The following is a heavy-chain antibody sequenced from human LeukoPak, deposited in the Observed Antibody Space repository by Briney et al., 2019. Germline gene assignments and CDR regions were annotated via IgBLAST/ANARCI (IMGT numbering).Heavy chain of an antibody. V-gene: IGHV1-46*01. J-gene: IGHJ4*02. Sequence: ASVKVSCKASGYTFTSYYVHWVRQAPGQGLEWMGVINPNVGSTTYAQKFQGRVTMTRDTSTSTVYMELSSLRSEDTAVYYCARGLSGTSRRGNDYWGQGTLVTVSS. D-gene: IGHD2-2*01. CDR2: INPNVGST. CDR1: GYTFTSYY. CDR3: ARGLSGTSRRGNDY.